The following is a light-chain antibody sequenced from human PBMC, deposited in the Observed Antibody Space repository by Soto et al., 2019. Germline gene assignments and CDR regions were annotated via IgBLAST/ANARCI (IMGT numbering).Light chain of an antibody. Sequence: QTVVTQEPSLTVSPGGTVTLTCAVYTGAVTSSNYPNWFQQKPGQAPRALIYSTNHKYSWTPARFSGSLLGGKAALTLSGVQPEDEADYYCLLYYGGQLGVFGGGTKVNVL. CDR1: TGAVTSSNY. CDR2: STN. V-gene: IGLV7-43*01. CDR3: LLYYGGQLGV. J-gene: IGLJ2*01.